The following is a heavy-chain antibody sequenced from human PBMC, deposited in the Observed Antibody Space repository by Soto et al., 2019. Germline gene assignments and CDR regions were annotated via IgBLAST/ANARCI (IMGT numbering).Heavy chain of an antibody. J-gene: IGHJ4*02. V-gene: IGHV4-34*01. D-gene: IGHD3-22*01. Sequence: SETLSLTCAVYGGSFSGYYWSWIRQPPGKGLEWIGEINHSGSTNYNPSLKSRVTISVDTSKNQFSLKLSSVTAADTAVYYCAXGGSNGRVYSSGYYYDYWGQGTLVTVSS. CDR2: INHSGST. CDR1: GGSFSGYY. CDR3: AXGGSNGRVYSSGYYYDY.